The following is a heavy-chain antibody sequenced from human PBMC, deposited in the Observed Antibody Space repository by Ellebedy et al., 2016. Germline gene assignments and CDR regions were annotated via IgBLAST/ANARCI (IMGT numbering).Heavy chain of an antibody. Sequence: SETLSLTXAVYGGSFSGSYWSWIRQPPGKGLEWIGEINHSGSTNYNPSLKSRVTISVDTSKNQFSLKLSSVTAADTAVYYCATSYYYGSGRSPSDYWGQGTLVTVSS. CDR1: GGSFSGSY. D-gene: IGHD3-10*01. CDR2: INHSGST. V-gene: IGHV4-34*01. CDR3: ATSYYYGSGRSPSDY. J-gene: IGHJ4*02.